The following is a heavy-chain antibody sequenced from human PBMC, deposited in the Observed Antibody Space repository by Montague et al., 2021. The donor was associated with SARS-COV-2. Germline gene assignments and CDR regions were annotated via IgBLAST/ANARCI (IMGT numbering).Heavy chain of an antibody. CDR3: ARLKRYFDSSGSPSAFDF. J-gene: IGHJ3*01. Sequence: SETLSLTCTVSGGSITNNIDYWAWIRQPPGKGLEWIGSIYYTGYTYYNPSLKSRVTISVVTSKNHFTLKLSSVTAAGTAVYYCARLKRYFDSSGSPSAFDFWGQGTKVTVSS. CDR2: IYYTGYT. D-gene: IGHD3-22*01. V-gene: IGHV4-39*02. CDR1: GGSITNNIDY.